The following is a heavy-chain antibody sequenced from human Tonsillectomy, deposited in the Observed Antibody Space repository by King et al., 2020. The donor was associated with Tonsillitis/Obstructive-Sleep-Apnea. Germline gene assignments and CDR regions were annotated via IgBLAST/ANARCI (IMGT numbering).Heavy chain of an antibody. Sequence: VQLQQWGAGLLKPSETLSLTCAVYGGSFSGHFWSWIRQPPGKGLEWIGEINHSGSTNYNPSLKSRLTASVDTTKKRVSLNLNSVTAADTTVYFCARGRFHSGWYFDSWGQGTLVTVSS. V-gene: IGHV4-34*01. J-gene: IGHJ4*02. CDR2: INHSGST. CDR3: ARGRFHSGWYFDS. CDR1: GGSFSGHF. D-gene: IGHD6-19*01.